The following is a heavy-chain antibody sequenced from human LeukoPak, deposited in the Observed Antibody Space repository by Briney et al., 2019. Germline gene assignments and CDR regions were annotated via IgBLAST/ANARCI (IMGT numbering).Heavy chain of an antibody. V-gene: IGHV4-30-2*01. Sequence: PSQTLSLSCAVSGVSISSGGYTWSWIRQPPGKGLEWIGYIYHSGSTYDNPSLKSRVTISVDRSKNQFSLKLSSVTAADTAVYYCARGSKNSQYNWFDPWGQGTLVSVSS. CDR1: GVSISSGGYT. D-gene: IGHD2/OR15-2a*01. J-gene: IGHJ5*02. CDR2: IYHSGST. CDR3: ARGSKNSQYNWFDP.